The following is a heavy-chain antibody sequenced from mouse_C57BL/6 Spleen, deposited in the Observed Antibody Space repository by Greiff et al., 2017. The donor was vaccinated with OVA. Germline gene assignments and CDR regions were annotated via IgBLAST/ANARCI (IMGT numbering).Heavy chain of an antibody. CDR2: ISYDGSN. J-gene: IGHJ3*01. D-gene: IGHD4-1*01. CDR1: GYSITSGYY. Sequence: DVQLQESGPGLVKPSQSLSLTCSVTGYSITSGYYWNWIRQFPGNKLEWMGYISYDGSNNYNPSLKNRISITRDTSKNQFFLKLNSVTTEDTATYYCARDLWDAFAYWGQGTLVTVSA. V-gene: IGHV3-6*01. CDR3: ARDLWDAFAY.